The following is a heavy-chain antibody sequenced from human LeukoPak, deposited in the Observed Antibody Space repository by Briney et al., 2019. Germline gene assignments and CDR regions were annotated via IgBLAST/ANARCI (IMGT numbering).Heavy chain of an antibody. Sequence: GESLKISCKGSGYSLTSRWIGWVRQKAGKGLEWMGTIHPGGSNTRYSPSLQGQVTMSADKSTNTAYLQWSSLKPSDSGMYYCTSPEGWGQGTLVTVSS. J-gene: IGHJ4*02. V-gene: IGHV5-51*01. CDR1: GYSLTSRW. CDR2: IHPGGSNT. CDR3: TSPEG.